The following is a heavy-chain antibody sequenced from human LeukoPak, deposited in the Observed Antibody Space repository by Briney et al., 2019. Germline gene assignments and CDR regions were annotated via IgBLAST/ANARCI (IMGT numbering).Heavy chain of an antibody. J-gene: IGHJ4*02. CDR2: IYHSGST. D-gene: IGHD5-18*01. V-gene: IGHV4-4*02. Sequence: SGTLSLTCAVFGGSISSSNWWSWVRQPPGKGLEWIGEIYHSGSTYYNPSLKSRVTISVDRSKNQFSLKLSSVTAADTAVYYCARHRQWLPFDYWGQGTLVTVSS. CDR1: GGSISSSNW. CDR3: ARHRQWLPFDY.